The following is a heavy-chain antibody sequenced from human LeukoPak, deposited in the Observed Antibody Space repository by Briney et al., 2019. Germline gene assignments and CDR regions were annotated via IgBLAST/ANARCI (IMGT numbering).Heavy chain of an antibody. V-gene: IGHV1-18*01. J-gene: IGHJ4*02. CDR3: ARDQDDYPLDY. CDR1: GYTFTSYG. Sequence: ASVKVSCKASGYTFTSYGISWVRQAPGQGLEGMGWISAYNGNTNYAQKLQGRVTITTDTSTSTAYMKLRSLRSDDTAVYYCARDQDDYPLDYWGQGTLVTVSS. D-gene: IGHD4/OR15-4a*01. CDR2: ISAYNGNT.